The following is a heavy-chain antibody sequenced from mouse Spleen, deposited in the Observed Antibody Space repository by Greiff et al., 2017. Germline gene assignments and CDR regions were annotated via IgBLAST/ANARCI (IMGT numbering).Heavy chain of an antibody. V-gene: IGHV1-76*01. Sequence: VKLMESGAELVRPGASVKLSCKASGYTFTDYYINWVKQRPGQGLEWIARIYPGSGNTYYNEKFKGKATLTAEKSSSTAYMQLSSLTSEDSAVYFCARDYGSSLLFAYWGQGTLVTVSA. CDR3: ARDYGSSLLFAY. CDR2: IYPGSGNT. J-gene: IGHJ3*01. D-gene: IGHD1-1*01. CDR1: GYTFTDYY.